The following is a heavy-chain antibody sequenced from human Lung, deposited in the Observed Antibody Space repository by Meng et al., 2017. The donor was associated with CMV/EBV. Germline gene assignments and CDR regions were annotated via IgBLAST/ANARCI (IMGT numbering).Heavy chain of an antibody. Sequence: SCAASGFTFSDYYMSWIRQAPGKGLEWVSYISSSGSTIYYAGSVKGRFTISRENAKNSLYLQMNSLRAEDTAVYYFSGDLIVVVPAAPLDYYGMDVXGQGXTVTVSS. CDR2: ISSSGSTI. CDR1: GFTFSDYY. V-gene: IGHV3-11*04. D-gene: IGHD2-2*01. CDR3: SGDLIVVVPAAPLDYYGMDV. J-gene: IGHJ6*02.